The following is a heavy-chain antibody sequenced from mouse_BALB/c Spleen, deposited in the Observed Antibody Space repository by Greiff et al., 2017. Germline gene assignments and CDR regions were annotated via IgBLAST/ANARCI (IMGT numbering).Heavy chain of an antibody. CDR1: GFTFSDFY. CDR3: ARASANWAFDY. J-gene: IGHJ2*01. CDR2: SRNKANDYTT. V-gene: IGHV7-1*02. D-gene: IGHD4-1*01. Sequence: EVKLVESGGGLVQPGGSLRLSCATSGFTFSDFYMEWVRQPPGKRLEWIAASRNKANDYTTEYSASVKGRFIVSRDTSQSILYLQMNALRAEDTAIYYCARASANWAFDYWGQGTTLTVSS.